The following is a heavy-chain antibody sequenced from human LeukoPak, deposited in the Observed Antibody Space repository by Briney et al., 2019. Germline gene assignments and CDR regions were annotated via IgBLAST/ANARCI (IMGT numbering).Heavy chain of an antibody. V-gene: IGHV3-21*01. D-gene: IGHD3-22*01. CDR1: GFTFSSYS. CDR2: ISGSSTYI. CDR3: AKDYYDSSGYANPFFDY. Sequence: PGGSLRLSCAASGFTFSSYSMNWVRQAPGKGLEWVSSISGSSTYIYYADSVKGRFTISRDNAKNSLYLQINSLRAEDTAVYYCAKDYYDSSGYANPFFDYWGQGTLVTVSS. J-gene: IGHJ4*02.